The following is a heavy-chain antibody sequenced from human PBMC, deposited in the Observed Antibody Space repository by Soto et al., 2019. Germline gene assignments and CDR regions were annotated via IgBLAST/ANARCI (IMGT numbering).Heavy chain of an antibody. CDR3: AHRRAYCTGGSCYSNWFDS. CDR2: IYWDDDK. D-gene: IGHD2-15*01. J-gene: IGHJ5*01. Sequence: QITLKESGPTLVKPTQTLTLTCTFSGISLSTRGMGVGWIRQPPGKALEWLTLIYWDDDKRYSPSLKSRLTITKDTSKNQVALTMPNMDPVDTAPYYCAHRRAYCTGGSCYSNWFDSWGQVTLLTVSS. V-gene: IGHV2-5*02. CDR1: GISLSTRGMG.